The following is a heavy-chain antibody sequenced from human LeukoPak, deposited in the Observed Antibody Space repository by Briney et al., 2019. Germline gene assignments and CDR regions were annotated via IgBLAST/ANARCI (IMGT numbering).Heavy chain of an antibody. CDR3: ARHSIAESRADYYGMDV. Sequence: GESLKISCKGSGYSFTSYWIGWVRQMPGKGLEWMGIIYPGDSDTRYSPSFQGQVTISADKSISTAYLQWSSLKASDTAMYYCARHSIAESRADYYGMDVWGQGTTVTVSS. CDR1: GYSFTSYW. CDR2: IYPGDSDT. V-gene: IGHV5-51*01. J-gene: IGHJ6*02. D-gene: IGHD6-13*01.